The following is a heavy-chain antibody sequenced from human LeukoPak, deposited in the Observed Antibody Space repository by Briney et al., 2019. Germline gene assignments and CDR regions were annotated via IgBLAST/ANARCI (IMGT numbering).Heavy chain of an antibody. Sequence: GGSLRLSCAASGFTFSSYAMHWVRQAPGKGLEWVAVISYDGSNKYYQDSVKGRFTISRDNSKNTLYLQMNSLRAEDTVVYYCARGGEQWLVRKYYFDYWGQGTLVTVSS. D-gene: IGHD6-19*01. CDR1: GFTFSSYA. V-gene: IGHV3-30-3*01. CDR2: ISYDGSNK. CDR3: ARGGEQWLVRKYYFDY. J-gene: IGHJ4*02.